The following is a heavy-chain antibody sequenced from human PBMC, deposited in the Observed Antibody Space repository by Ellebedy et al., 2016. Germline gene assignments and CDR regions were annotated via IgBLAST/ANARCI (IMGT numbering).Heavy chain of an antibody. J-gene: IGHJ1*01. D-gene: IGHD5-24*01. CDR1: GFAVSSTY. V-gene: IGHV3-53*01. CDR2: IYIGGTI. CDR3: ASGDGYNYLEYFNH. Sequence: GGSLRLSCAASGFAVSSTYMTWVRQAPGKGLEWISVIYIGGTIYYADSVKGRFTLSRDNSKNTVYLEMSGLRAEDTAIYYCASGDGYNYLEYFNHWGQGTLVTVPS.